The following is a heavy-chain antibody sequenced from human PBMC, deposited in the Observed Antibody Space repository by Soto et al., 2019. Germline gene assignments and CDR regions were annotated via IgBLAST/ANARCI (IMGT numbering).Heavy chain of an antibody. J-gene: IGHJ4*02. CDR2: IYPGDSDT. CDR3: ARRRPTVVPEQYYFDY. V-gene: IGHV5-51*01. CDR1: GYSFTSYW. D-gene: IGHD3-22*01. Sequence: GESLKICCKGSGYSFTSYWIGWVRQMPGKGLEWMGIIYPGDSDTRYSPSFQGQVTISADKSISTAYLQWSSLKASDTAMYYCARRRPTVVPEQYYFDYWGQATLVTVSS.